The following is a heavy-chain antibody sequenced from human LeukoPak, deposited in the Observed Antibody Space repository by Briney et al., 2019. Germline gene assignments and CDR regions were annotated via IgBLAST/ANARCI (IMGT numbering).Heavy chain of an antibody. CDR1: GFTFDDYA. CDR3: AKSSSSTTIFGVVIIYFDY. V-gene: IGHV3-9*01. CDR2: ISWNSGSI. J-gene: IGHJ4*02. Sequence: GGSLRLSCAASGFTFDDYAMHWVRQAPGKGLEWVSGISWNSGSIGYADSVKGRFTISRDNSKNTLYLQMNSLRAEDTAVYYCAKSSSSTTIFGVVIIYFDYWGQGTLVTVSS. D-gene: IGHD3-3*01.